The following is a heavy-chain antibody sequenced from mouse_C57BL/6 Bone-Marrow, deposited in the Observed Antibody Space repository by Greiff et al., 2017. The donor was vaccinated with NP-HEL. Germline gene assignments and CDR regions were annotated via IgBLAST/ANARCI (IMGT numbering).Heavy chain of an antibody. J-gene: IGHJ2*01. Sequence: EVQLQQSGPELVKPGASVKISCKASGYTFTDYYMNWVKQSHGKSLEWIGDINPNNGGTSYNQKFKGKATLTVDKSSSTAYMELRSLTSEDSAVYYCARWRDYWGQGTTRTVSS. CDR3: ARWRDY. CDR2: INPNNGGT. CDR1: GYTFTDYY. V-gene: IGHV1-26*01.